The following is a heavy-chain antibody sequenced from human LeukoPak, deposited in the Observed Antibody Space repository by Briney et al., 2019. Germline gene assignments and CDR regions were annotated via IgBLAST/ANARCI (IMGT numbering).Heavy chain of an antibody. CDR2: INWNGGST. J-gene: IGHJ4*02. Sequence: GGSLRLSCAASGFXFDDYGISWVRQPPGKGLEWVSGINWNGGSTNSADSVKGRFTISRDDAKNSLYLQMNSLRTEDTALYYCARDLGRDSSNWFPFPFDSWGRGTLVTVSS. V-gene: IGHV3-20*04. D-gene: IGHD6-13*01. CDR3: ARDLGRDSSNWFPFPFDS. CDR1: GFXFDDYG.